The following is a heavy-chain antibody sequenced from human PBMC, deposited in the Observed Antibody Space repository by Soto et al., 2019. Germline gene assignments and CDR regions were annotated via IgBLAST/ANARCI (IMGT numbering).Heavy chain of an antibody. CDR2: ISYDGSNK. CDR1: GFTFSSYG. D-gene: IGHD4-17*01. V-gene: IGHV3-30*03. Sequence: QVQLVESGGGVVQPGRSLRLSCAASGFTFSSYGIQWVRQAPGKGLEWVTFISYDGSNKYYADTVKGRFSISRDNSKNTLYLQMNSLRAEDTALYYCARNYGDFTYYFVHWGQGTLVTVSS. CDR3: ARNYGDFTYYFVH. J-gene: IGHJ4*02.